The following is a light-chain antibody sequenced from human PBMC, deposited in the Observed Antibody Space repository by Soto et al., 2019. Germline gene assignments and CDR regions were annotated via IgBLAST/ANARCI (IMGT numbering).Light chain of an antibody. J-gene: IGLJ2*01. Sequence: QSALTQPASVSGSPGQSITISCTATTSDGADYKYVSWYQHQPGKAPRLIIYEVSNRPPGVSYRFSASKTGNTASLTISELQSEDEADYYCSSYTSRHAIVFGGGTKLTVL. CDR3: SSYTSRHAIV. CDR2: EVS. V-gene: IGLV2-14*01. CDR1: TSDGADYKY.